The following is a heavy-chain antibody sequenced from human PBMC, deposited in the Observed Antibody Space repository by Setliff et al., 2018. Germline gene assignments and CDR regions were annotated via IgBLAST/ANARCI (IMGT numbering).Heavy chain of an antibody. CDR3: ARQATDY. CDR2: IWYDGSNK. V-gene: IGHV3-33*01. J-gene: IGHJ4*02. CDR1: GFTFNNFA. Sequence: SCAASGFTFNNFAMHWVRQAPGKGLEWVAVIWYDGSNKYYADSVKGRFTISRDNSKNTLYLQMNSLRAEDTALYYCARQATDYWGQGTLVTVSS.